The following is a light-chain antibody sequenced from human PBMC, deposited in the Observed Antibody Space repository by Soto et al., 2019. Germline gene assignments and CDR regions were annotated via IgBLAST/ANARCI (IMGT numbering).Light chain of an antibody. CDR1: SSDVGASIF. Sequence: QSALTQPASVSGSPGQSITISCTGTSSDVGASIFVSWYQQHPGKAPKLMIYAVSSRPSGVSYRFSGSKSGNMASLTISGLPAEDEADYYCSSYSTNRSYVFGAGTKLTVL. J-gene: IGLJ1*01. CDR2: AVS. CDR3: SSYSTNRSYV. V-gene: IGLV2-14*01.